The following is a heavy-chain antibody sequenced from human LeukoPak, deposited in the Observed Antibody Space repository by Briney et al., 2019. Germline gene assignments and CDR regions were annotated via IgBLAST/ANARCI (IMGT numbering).Heavy chain of an antibody. V-gene: IGHV4-31*03. CDR1: GGSISSGGYY. CDR3: ARDHATVTRGWFDP. CDR2: IYYSGST. Sequence: SQTLSLTCTVSGGSISSGGYYWSWIRRHPGKGLEWIGYIYYSGSTYYNPSLKSRVTISVDTSKNQFSLKLSSVTAADTAVYYCARDHATVTRGWFDPWGQGTLVTVSS. J-gene: IGHJ5*02. D-gene: IGHD4-17*01.